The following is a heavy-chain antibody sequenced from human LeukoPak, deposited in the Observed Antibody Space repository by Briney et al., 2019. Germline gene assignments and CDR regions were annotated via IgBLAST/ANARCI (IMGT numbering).Heavy chain of an antibody. CDR3: AKDMINEQWLVPFDY. CDR1: GFTFSSYG. D-gene: IGHD6-19*01. J-gene: IGHJ4*02. CDR2: ISYDGSNK. V-gene: IGHV3-30*18. Sequence: GGSLRLSCAASGFTFSSYGMHWVRQAPGKGLEWVAVISYDGSNKYYADSVKGRFTISRDNSKNTLYLQMNSLRAEDTAVYYCAKDMINEQWLVPFDYWGQGTLVTVSS.